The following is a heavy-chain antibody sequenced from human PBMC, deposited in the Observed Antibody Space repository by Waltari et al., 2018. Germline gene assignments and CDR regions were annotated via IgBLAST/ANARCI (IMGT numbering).Heavy chain of an antibody. J-gene: IGHJ4*02. V-gene: IGHV4-4*07. Sequence: YNPSLKSRVTMSVDTSKTQFSLKLSSVTAADTAVYYCAREGVGAIPFDCWGQGTLVTVSS. D-gene: IGHD1-26*01. CDR3: AREGVGAIPFDC.